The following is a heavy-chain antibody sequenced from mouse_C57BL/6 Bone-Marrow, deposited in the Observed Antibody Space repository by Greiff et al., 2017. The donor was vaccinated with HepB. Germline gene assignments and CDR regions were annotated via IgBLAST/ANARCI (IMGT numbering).Heavy chain of an antibody. CDR2: IYPGDGDT. D-gene: IGHD1-1*01. V-gene: IGHV1-80*01. CDR3: ARHEDRVYYYGSSYGYFDY. CDR1: GYAFSSYW. Sequence: QVQLQQSGAELVKPGASVKISCKASGYAFSSYWMNWVKQRPGKGLEWIGQIYPGDGDTNYNGKFKGKATLTADKSSSTAYMQLSSLTSEDSAVYFDARHEDRVYYYGSSYGYFDYWGQGTTLTVSS. J-gene: IGHJ2*01.